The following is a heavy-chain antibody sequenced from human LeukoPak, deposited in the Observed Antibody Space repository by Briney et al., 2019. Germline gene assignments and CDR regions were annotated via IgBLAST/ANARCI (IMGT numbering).Heavy chain of an antibody. J-gene: IGHJ4*02. CDR3: ASPYYYDSSGRSYFDY. CDR2: ISYDGSNK. CDR1: GFTFSSYG. D-gene: IGHD3-22*01. V-gene: IGHV3-30*03. Sequence: GGSLRLSCAASGFTFSSYGMHWVRQAPGKGLEWVAVISYDGSNKYYADSVKGRFTISRDNSKNTLYLQMNSLRAEDTAVYYCASPYYYDSSGRSYFDYWGQGTLVTVSS.